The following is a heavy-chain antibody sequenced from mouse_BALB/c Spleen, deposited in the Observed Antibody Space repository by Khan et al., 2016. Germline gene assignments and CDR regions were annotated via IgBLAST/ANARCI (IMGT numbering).Heavy chain of an antibody. J-gene: IGHJ2*01. CDR2: NYHGDGDT. CDR3: ASYYGSSYDYFDY. Sequence: QVQLQQSGAELARPGASVKLSCKASGYTFTSYWMQWVKQRLGQGLEWIGANYHGDGDTRYTQKFKGKATLTADKSSSTAFMQLSSLASEDSAVYYCASYYGSSYDYFDYWCQGTTLTVSS. D-gene: IGHD1-1*01. V-gene: IGHV1-87*01. CDR1: GYTFTSYW.